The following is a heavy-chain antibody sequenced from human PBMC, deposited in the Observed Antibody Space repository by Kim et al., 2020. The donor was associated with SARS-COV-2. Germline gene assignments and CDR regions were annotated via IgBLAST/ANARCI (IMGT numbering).Heavy chain of an antibody. J-gene: IGHJ4*02. D-gene: IGHD6-19*01. V-gene: IGHV3-30*04. CDR1: GFTFSSYA. CDR2: ISYDGSNK. CDR3: ARDTKRAPQRAGLHY. Sequence: GGSLRLSCAASGFTFSSYAMHWVRQAPGKGLEWVAVISYDGSNKYYADSVKGRFTISRDNSKNTLYLQMNSLRAEDTAVYYCARDTKRAPQRAGLHYWGQGTLVTVSS.